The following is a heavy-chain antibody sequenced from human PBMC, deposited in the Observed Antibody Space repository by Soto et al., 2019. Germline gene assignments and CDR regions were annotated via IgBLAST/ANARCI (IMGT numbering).Heavy chain of an antibody. J-gene: IGHJ4*02. Sequence: QVQLQESGPGLVQPSQTLSLTCTVSGDSISSGDCYWSWVRQSPGKGLEWIGCIYYSGTTYYNPSLETRLTRSVDTSKNQFSLRLSSVTAADTAMYFCARDFKRYSSSPGTLEYWGQGTLVTVSS. D-gene: IGHD6-6*01. CDR3: ARDFKRYSSSPGTLEY. V-gene: IGHV4-30-4*01. CDR1: GDSISSGDCY. CDR2: IYYSGTT.